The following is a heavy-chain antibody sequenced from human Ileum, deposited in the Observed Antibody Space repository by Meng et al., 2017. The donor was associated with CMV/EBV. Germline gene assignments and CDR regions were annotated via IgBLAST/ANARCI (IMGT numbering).Heavy chain of an antibody. D-gene: IGHD2-8*02. V-gene: IGHV4-34*01. CDR3: ARGSGSTGFYFDY. Sequence: SQTRSLTGAVYGGSFSGYYWSWIRQPPGKGLEWIGEINHSGSTNYNPSLKSRVTISVDTSKNQFSLKLSSVTAADTAVYYCARGSGSTGFYFDYWGQGTLVTVSS. CDR1: GGSFSGYY. CDR2: INHSGST. J-gene: IGHJ4*02.